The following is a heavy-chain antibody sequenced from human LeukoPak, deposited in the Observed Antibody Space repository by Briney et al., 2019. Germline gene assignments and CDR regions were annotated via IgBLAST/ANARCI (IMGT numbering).Heavy chain of an antibody. V-gene: IGHV3-21*01. CDR2: ISSSSSYI. CDR1: GFTFSSYA. CDR3: ASDYYDSSGYYYGAFDI. Sequence: GGSLRLSCAASGFTFSSYAMHWVRQAPGKGLEWVSSISSSSSYIYYADSVKGRFTISRDNAKNSLYLQMNSLRAEDTAVYYCASDYYDSSGYYYGAFDIWGQGTMVTVSS. D-gene: IGHD3-22*01. J-gene: IGHJ3*02.